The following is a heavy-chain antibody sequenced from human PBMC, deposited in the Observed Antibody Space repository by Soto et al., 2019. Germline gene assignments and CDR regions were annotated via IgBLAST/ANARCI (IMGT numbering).Heavy chain of an antibody. CDR1: NGSITSGNW. J-gene: IGHJ5*02. Sequence: QVQLQESGPGLVKPSGTLSLTCAVSNGSITSGNWWSWVRQPPGKGLEWIGDIYQTGSTNYNPSLRSRVIISVEKYKNNFSLSLGSVTAADTAVYFCARVWGALAPIAGWFGPWGRGILVTVSS. V-gene: IGHV4-4*02. CDR2: IYQTGST. CDR3: ARVWGALAPIAGWFGP. D-gene: IGHD3-16*01.